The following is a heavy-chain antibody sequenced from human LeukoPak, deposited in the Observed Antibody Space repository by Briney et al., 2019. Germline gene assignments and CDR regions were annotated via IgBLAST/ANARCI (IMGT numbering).Heavy chain of an antibody. CDR2: ISYDGSNK. CDR1: GFTFSSYW. CDR3: ARAPLQYDSSGQYYFDY. D-gene: IGHD3-22*01. J-gene: IGHJ4*02. Sequence: GGSLRLSCAASGFTFSSYWMSWVRQAPGKGLEWVAVISYDGSNKYYADSVKGRFTISRDNAKNSLYLQMNSLRAEDTAVYYCARAPLQYDSSGQYYFDYWGQGTLVTVSS. V-gene: IGHV3-30*07.